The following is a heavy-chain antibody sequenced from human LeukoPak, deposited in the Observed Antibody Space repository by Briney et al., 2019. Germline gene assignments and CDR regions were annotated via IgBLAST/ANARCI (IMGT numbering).Heavy chain of an antibody. Sequence: SETLSLTCTVSGGSMRSYYWSWIRQPPGKGLEWVGYIYYSGSTNYSPSLKSRVTISVDTSKNQFSLKLSSVTAADTALYYCAGVDAAMPDAFDIWGQGTTVTVSS. V-gene: IGHV4-59*01. CDR1: GGSMRSYY. CDR2: IYYSGST. D-gene: IGHD5-18*01. J-gene: IGHJ3*02. CDR3: AGVDAAMPDAFDI.